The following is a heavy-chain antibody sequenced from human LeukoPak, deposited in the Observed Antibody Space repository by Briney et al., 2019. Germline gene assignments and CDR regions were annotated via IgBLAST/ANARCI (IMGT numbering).Heavy chain of an antibody. D-gene: IGHD2-15*01. CDR3: ARLVVVAGTHYYMDV. CDR1: GYSISSGYY. J-gene: IGHJ6*03. CDR2: IYYSGST. Sequence: SETLSLTCTVSGYSISSGYYWGWIRPPPGKGLEWIGSIYYSGSTYYNPSLKSRVTISVDTSKNQFSLKLSSVTAADTAVYYCARLVVVAGTHYYMDVWGKGTTVTVSS. V-gene: IGHV4-38-2*02.